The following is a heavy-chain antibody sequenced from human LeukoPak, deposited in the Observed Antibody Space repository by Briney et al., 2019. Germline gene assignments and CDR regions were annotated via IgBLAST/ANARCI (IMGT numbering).Heavy chain of an antibody. V-gene: IGHV3-30-3*01. D-gene: IGHD3-10*01. CDR2: ISFDGSKD. CDR1: TFTFSSYA. CDR3: ARDSDTFGALDY. Sequence: GGSLRLSCATSTFTFSSYAMHWVRQAPGKGLEWVAVISFDGSKDYFADSVKGRFTISRDNSKNTMYLHMNSLRLEDTAVYYCARDSDTFGALDYWGQGTLVTVSS. J-gene: IGHJ4*02.